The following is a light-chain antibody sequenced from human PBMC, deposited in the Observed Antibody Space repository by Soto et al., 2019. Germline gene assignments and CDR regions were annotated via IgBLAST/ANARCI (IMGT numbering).Light chain of an antibody. Sequence: DIQVTQSPSSLSASVGDRVTITCRASQDISGHLAWYQQKPGKVSKLLIYEASTLQSRVPSRFSASGSGTDFTLTISSLQPEDVPTYYFQKYNGTPRTFGQGTKVELK. CDR1: QDISGH. CDR2: EAS. CDR3: QKYNGTPRT. J-gene: IGKJ1*01. V-gene: IGKV1-27*01.